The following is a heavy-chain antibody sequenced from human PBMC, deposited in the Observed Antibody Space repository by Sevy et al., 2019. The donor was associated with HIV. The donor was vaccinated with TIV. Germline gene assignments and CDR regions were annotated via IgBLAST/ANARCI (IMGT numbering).Heavy chain of an antibody. CDR1: GFTFSSYA. Sequence: GGSLRLSCAASGFTFSSYAMHWVRQAPGKGLEWVAVISYDGSNKYYADSVKGGFTISRDNSKNTLYLQMNSLRAEDTAVYYCARDDYGDYEAYYYYGMDVWGQGTTVTVSS. CDR2: ISYDGSNK. D-gene: IGHD4-17*01. V-gene: IGHV3-30-3*01. CDR3: ARDDYGDYEAYYYYGMDV. J-gene: IGHJ6*02.